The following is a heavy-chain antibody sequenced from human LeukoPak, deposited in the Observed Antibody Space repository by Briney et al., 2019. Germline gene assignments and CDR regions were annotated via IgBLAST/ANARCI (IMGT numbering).Heavy chain of an antibody. CDR2: IQFDGSNK. CDR1: GFTFSSNS. V-gene: IGHV3-30*02. J-gene: IGHJ4*02. Sequence: GGSLRLSCAASGFTFSSNSMNWVRQAPGKGLEWLTFIQFDGSNKLYADSVKGRFTVSRDTSKNTVYLQMTSLRVEDTAVYYCAKENDFWSGPEGWGQGTLVTVSS. D-gene: IGHD3-3*01. CDR3: AKENDFWSGPEG.